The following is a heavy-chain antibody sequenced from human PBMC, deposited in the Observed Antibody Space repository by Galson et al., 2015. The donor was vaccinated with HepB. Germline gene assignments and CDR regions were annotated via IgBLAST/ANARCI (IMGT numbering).Heavy chain of an antibody. CDR1: GFTFSDYY. D-gene: IGHD6-25*01. J-gene: IGHJ5*02. V-gene: IGHV3-11*01. CDR3: ARAALGWIDP. Sequence: LRLSCAASGFTFSDYYMSWIRQAPGKGLEWVSYIGLSSTTIYHADSVKGRFTTSRDNAKNSLYLQMNGLRVEDTAVYYCARAALGWIDPWGQGTLVTVSS. CDR2: IGLSSTTI.